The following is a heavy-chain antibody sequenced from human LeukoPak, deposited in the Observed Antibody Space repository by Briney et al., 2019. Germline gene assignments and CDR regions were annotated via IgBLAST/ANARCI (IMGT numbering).Heavy chain of an antibody. J-gene: IGHJ4*02. D-gene: IGHD2-2*01. CDR1: GYTFTEYY. CDR2: VNPNSGGT. CDR3: ARDLCSSTSCYEQNDY. V-gene: IGHV1-2*02. Sequence: ASVKVSCKASGYTFTEYYLHWVRQAPGQGLECMGWVNPNSGGTHYAQKFQGRVSMTRDTSISTAYMELSRLRSDDTAVYYCARDLCSSTSCYEQNDYWGQGTLVTVSS.